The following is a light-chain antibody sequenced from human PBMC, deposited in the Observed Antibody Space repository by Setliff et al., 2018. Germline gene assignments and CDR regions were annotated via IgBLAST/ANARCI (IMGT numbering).Light chain of an antibody. V-gene: IGLV2-8*01. J-gene: IGLJ1*01. CDR2: EVS. CDR1: SSDVGGYNY. CDR3: SSYAGSNNFPDV. Sequence: QSALTQPPSASGSPGQSVTISCTGTSSDVGGYNYVSWYQQHPGKAPKLMFYEVSKRPSGVPDRFSGSKSGNTASLTVSGLQAEDEADYYCSSYAGSNNFPDVFGTGTKVTV.